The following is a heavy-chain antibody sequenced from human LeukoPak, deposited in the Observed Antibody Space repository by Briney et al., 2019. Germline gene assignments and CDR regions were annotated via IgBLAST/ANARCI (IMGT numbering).Heavy chain of an antibody. D-gene: IGHD3-22*01. CDR2: MNPNSGNT. V-gene: IGHV1-8*01. CDR1: GYTFTSYD. J-gene: IGHJ1*01. CDR3: AREVGDYYDSSGLQGFQH. Sequence: ASVTVSCKASGYTFTSYDINWVRQATGQGLEWMGWMNPNSGNTGYAQKFQGRVTMTRNTSISTAYMELSSLRSEDTAVYYCAREVGDYYDSSGLQGFQHWGQGTLVTVSS.